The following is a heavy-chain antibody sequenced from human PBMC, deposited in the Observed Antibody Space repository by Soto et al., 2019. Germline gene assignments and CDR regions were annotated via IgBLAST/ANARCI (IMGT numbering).Heavy chain of an antibody. CDR3: AGEPRAGSTVSDGMDV. CDR1: GGSISSGGYY. Sequence: QVQLQESGPGLVKPSQTLSLTCTVSGGSISSGGYYWSWIRQHPGKGLEWIGYIYYSGSTYYNPSLKSRVTISVDTSKNQFPLKMSSVTAADTAVYYCAGEPRAGSTVSDGMDVWGQGTTVTVSS. D-gene: IGHD1-7*01. V-gene: IGHV4-31*03. J-gene: IGHJ6*01. CDR2: IYYSGST.